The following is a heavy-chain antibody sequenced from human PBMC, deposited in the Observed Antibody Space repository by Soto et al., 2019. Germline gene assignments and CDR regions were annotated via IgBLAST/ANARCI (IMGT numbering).Heavy chain of an antibody. D-gene: IGHD2-15*01. CDR3: AKDTSYCSGGSCYDFNWFDP. Sequence: PGGSLRLSCAASGFTFSSYAMSWVRQAPGKGLEWVSAISGSGGSTYYADSVKGRFTISRDNSKNTLYLQMNSLRAEDTAVYYCAKDTSYCSGGSCYDFNWFDPWGQGTLVTVSS. CDR1: GFTFSSYA. J-gene: IGHJ5*02. CDR2: ISGSGGST. V-gene: IGHV3-23*01.